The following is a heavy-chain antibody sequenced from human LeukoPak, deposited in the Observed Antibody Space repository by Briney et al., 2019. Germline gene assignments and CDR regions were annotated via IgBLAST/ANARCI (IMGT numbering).Heavy chain of an antibody. J-gene: IGHJ3*01. V-gene: IGHV4-39*02. CDR1: GGSISSTTYY. CDR2: IHYTGRA. CDR3: ARRFDNGDYKKTFDV. D-gene: IGHD4-17*01. Sequence: SETLSLTCSVFGGSISSTTYYWVWIRQPPGKGLECIASIHYTGRAYYNPSLKSRATISADTSKNHFSLKLSSVTAADTAVYYCARRFDNGDYKKTFDVWGQGTMVTVSS.